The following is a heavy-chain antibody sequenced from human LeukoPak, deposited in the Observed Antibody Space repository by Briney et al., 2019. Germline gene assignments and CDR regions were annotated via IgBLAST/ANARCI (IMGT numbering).Heavy chain of an antibody. Sequence: SETLSLTCAVYGGSFSGYYWSWIRQPPGKGLEWIGEINHSGSTNYNPSLKSRVTISVDTSKNQFSLKLSSVTAADTAVYYCARESEYCSGGSGYEFDYWGQGTLVTVSS. J-gene: IGHJ4*02. CDR1: GGSFSGYY. CDR2: INHSGST. CDR3: ARESEYCSGGSGYEFDY. D-gene: IGHD2-15*01. V-gene: IGHV4-34*01.